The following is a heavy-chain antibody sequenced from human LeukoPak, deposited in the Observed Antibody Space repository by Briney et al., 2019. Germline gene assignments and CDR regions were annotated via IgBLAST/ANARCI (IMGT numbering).Heavy chain of an antibody. CDR1: GYTFTSYD. V-gene: IGHV1-8*01. D-gene: IGHD3-22*01. J-gene: IGHJ4*02. CDR3: VMAYYGSSGYYPQARLDY. Sequence: GASAKVSCKASGYTFTSYDINWVRQATGQGLEWMGWMNPNSGNTGYAQKFQGRVTMTRNTSISTAYMELSSLRSEDTAVYYCVMAYYGSSGYYPQARLDYWGQGTLVTVSS. CDR2: MNPNSGNT.